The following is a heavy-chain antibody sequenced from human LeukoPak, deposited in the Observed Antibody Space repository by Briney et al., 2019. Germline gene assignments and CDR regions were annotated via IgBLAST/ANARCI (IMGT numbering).Heavy chain of an antibody. CDR2: ISCSSSYI. CDR3: ARTGNHDAFDI. V-gene: IGHV3-21*05. D-gene: IGHD1-14*01. Sequence: PGGPLRLSRSASGFTFSSYIMNWVRQAPAKGLPWVSYISCSSSYIYYADSVKGRFTISRDNAKNSLYLQMNSLRAEDTAVYYCARTGNHDAFDIWGQGTMVTVSS. CDR1: GFTFSSYI. J-gene: IGHJ3*02.